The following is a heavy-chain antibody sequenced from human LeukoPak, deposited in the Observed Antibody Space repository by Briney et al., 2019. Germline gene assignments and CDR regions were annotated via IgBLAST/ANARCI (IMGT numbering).Heavy chain of an antibody. CDR2: IRYDGSNK. D-gene: IGHD2-15*01. CDR3: AKDFGHCSGGSCYSPFNFDY. J-gene: IGHJ4*02. CDR1: GFTFSSYG. Sequence: GGSLRLSCAASGFTFSSYGMHSVRQAPGKGLEWVAFIRYDGSNKSHADSVKGRFTISRDNSKNTLYLQMNSLRAEDTAVYYCAKDFGHCSGGSCYSPFNFDYWGQGTLVTVSS. V-gene: IGHV3-30*02.